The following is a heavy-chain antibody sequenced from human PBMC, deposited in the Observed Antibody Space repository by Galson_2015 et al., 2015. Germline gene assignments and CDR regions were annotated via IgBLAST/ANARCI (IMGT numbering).Heavy chain of an antibody. Sequence: SGAEVTKPGESLQISCKGSGYSFTSYWIGWVRQMPGKGLEWMGLIYPGDSDTRYSQYFQGQVIISDDKSISTAYLQWSSLKASDTAMYYCARHFDYYGSGSYIDYWGQGTLVTVSS. D-gene: IGHD3-10*01. CDR1: GYSFTSYW. V-gene: IGHV5-51*01. J-gene: IGHJ4*02. CDR3: ARHFDYYGSGSYIDY. CDR2: IYPGDSDT.